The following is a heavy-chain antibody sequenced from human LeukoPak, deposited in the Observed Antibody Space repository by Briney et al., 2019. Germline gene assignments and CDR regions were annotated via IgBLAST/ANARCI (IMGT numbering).Heavy chain of an antibody. CDR1: GYSISSGYY. V-gene: IGHV4-38-2*01. Sequence: SETLSLTCAVSGYSISSGYYWGWIRQPPGKGLEWIGSIYHSGSTYYNPSLKSRVTISVDTSKNQFSLKLSSVTAADTAVYYCARVQYSSSSGYGYYYYYYMDVWGKGTTVTVS. CDR2: IYHSGST. CDR3: ARVQYSSSSGYGYYYYYYMDV. D-gene: IGHD6-6*01. J-gene: IGHJ6*03.